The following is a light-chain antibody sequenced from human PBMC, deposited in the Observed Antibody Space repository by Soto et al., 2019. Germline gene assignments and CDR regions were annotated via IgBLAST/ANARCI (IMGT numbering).Light chain of an antibody. CDR3: QQYYSYPRT. CDR2: AAS. V-gene: IGKV1-8*01. CDR1: QGISSY. Sequence: IQLTQTPSSLSASVGDRVTITCRSSQGISSYLAWYQQKPGKAPKLLIYAASTLQSGVPSRFSGSGSGTDFTLTISCLQSEDFATYYCQQYYSYPRTFGQGTKVDI. J-gene: IGKJ1*01.